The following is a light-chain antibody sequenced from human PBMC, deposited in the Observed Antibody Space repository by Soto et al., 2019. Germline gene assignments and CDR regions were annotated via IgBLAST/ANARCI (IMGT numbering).Light chain of an antibody. J-gene: IGLJ2*01. CDR3: ASYTSTKTLV. V-gene: IGLV2-14*01. CDR1: ISDIGGYNF. CDR2: DVN. Sequence: QSALTQPASVSGSPGQSITISCTGTISDIGGYNFISWYQHHPGKAPKLVIYDVNNRPSGISYRFSGSKSGNTASLTISGLQAEDEADYYCASYTSTKTLVFGGGTKVTVL.